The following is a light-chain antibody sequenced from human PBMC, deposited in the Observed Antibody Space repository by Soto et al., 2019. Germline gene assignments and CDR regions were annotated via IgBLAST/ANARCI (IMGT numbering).Light chain of an antibody. CDR1: SSDVGGYNF. V-gene: IGLV2-11*01. J-gene: IGLJ1*01. CDR2: DVT. Sequence: QSALTQPRSVSGSPGQSVTISCSGASSDVGGYNFVSWYQQHPGKVPKLIISDVTTRPSGVPDRFSGSKSGNTASLTISGLQAEDEADYYCCSYAGSNSYVFGRGTKVTVL. CDR3: CSYAGSNSYV.